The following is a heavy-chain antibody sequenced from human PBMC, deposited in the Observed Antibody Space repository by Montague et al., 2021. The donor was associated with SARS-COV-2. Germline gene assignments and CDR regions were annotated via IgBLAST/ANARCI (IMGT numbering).Heavy chain of an antibody. V-gene: IGHV6-1*01. CDR2: TYYRSEWYS. D-gene: IGHD2-15*01. J-gene: IGHJ4*02. Sequence: CAISGDRVSTHSGTWNWVRLSPSRGLEWLGRTYYRSEWYSEYSVSVKSRISINPDTSKNQFSLQLNSVTPEDTAVYYCARAERGSCGDGNCYQYVFNYWDQGTLVTVSS. CDR1: GDRVSTHSGT. CDR3: ARAERGSCGDGNCYQYVFNY.